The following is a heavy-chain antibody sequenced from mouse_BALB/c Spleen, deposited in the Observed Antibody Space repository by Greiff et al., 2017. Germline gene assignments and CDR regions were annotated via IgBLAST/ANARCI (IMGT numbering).Heavy chain of an antibody. J-gene: IGHJ2*01. CDR2: IYPGDGDT. Sequence: QLQQSGAELVRPGSSVKISCKASGYAFSSYWMNWVKQRPGQGLEWIGQIYPGDGDTNYNGKFKGKATLTADKSSSTAYMQLSSLTSEDSAVYFCARSRHYYGSSSYFDYWGQGTTLTVSS. D-gene: IGHD1-1*01. CDR3: ARSRHYYGSSSYFDY. V-gene: IGHV1-80*01. CDR1: GYAFSSYW.